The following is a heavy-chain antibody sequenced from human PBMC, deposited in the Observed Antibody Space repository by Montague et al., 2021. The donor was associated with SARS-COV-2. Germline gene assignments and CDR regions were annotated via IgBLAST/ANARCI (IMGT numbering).Heavy chain of an antibody. D-gene: IGHD2-2*01. Sequence: SETLSLTCAVSGGSISSSNWWSWVRQPPGKRLEWIGEIYNSGTTNYHSSIKRLATISEDKYNNQSLQKLSSVTAADTAVYYCARRYCSSTSCPNWSDPWGQGTLVTVSS. CDR2: IYNSGTT. J-gene: IGHJ5*02. V-gene: IGHV4-4*02. CDR1: GGSISSSNW. CDR3: ARRYCSSTSCPNWSDP.